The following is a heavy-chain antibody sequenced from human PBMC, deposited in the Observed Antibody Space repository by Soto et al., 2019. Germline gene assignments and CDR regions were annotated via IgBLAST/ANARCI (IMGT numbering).Heavy chain of an antibody. V-gene: IGHV4-39*01. Sequence: SETLSLTCTVSGGSISSSSYYWGWIRQPPGKGLEWIGSIYYSGSTYYNPSLKSRVTISVDTSKNQFSLKLSSVTAADTAVYYCASSPPQQLPYYFAYWGQGTPVTVSS. CDR3: ASSPPQQLPYYFAY. J-gene: IGHJ4*02. CDR2: IYYSGST. D-gene: IGHD6-13*01. CDR1: GGSISSSSYY.